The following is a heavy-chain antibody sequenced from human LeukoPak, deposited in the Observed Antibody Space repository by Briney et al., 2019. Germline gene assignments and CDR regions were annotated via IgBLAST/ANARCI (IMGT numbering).Heavy chain of an antibody. CDR2: IIPILGIA. CDR1: GYTLTELS. D-gene: IGHD5-24*01. Sequence: ASVKVSCKVSGYTLTELSMHWVRQAPGKGLEWMGRIIPILGIANYAQKFQGRVTITADKSTSTAYMELSSLRSEDTAVYYCARVPLRDGYNYNYYYGMDVWGQGTTVTVSS. CDR3: ARVPLRDGYNYNYYYGMDV. J-gene: IGHJ6*02. V-gene: IGHV1-69*04.